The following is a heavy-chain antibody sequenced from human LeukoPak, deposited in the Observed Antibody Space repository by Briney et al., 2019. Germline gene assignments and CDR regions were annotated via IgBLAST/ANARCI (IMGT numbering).Heavy chain of an antibody. D-gene: IGHD5-12*01. CDR2: IGTRSTTI. Sequence: GGSLRLSCAASGFTFSTYSMNWVRQAPGKGLEWVSYIGTRSTTIYYADSVKGRFTISRDNAKKSLYLEMNSLRAEDTAVYYCARDPIGYDSYWGQGTLVTVSS. CDR1: GFTFSTYS. CDR3: ARDPIGYDSY. J-gene: IGHJ4*02. V-gene: IGHV3-48*01.